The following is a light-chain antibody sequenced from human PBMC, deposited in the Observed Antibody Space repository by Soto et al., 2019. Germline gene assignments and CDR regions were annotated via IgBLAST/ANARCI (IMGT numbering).Light chain of an antibody. J-gene: IGKJ5*01. CDR3: QQYGSSIT. Sequence: EIVLTQSPGTLSLSPGDGATLSCRASQSISSNFLAWYQHKPGQSPRLLIYGGSTRVTGIPDRFSGSGSGTDFTLTINRLEPEDFAVYYCQQYGSSITFGQGTRLEI. CDR1: QSISSNF. V-gene: IGKV3-20*01. CDR2: GGS.